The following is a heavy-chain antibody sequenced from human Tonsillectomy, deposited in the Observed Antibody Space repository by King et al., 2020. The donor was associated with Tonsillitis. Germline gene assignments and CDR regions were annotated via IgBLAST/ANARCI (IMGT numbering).Heavy chain of an antibody. V-gene: IGHV1-18*01. D-gene: IGHD2-15*01. J-gene: IGHJ4*02. CDR1: GYPFTTYG. CDR2: ISASNGNT. CDR3: ARVGWVYSFSNLLVVY. Sequence: QLVQSGPEVKMPGASVKVSCKASGYPFTTYGIAWVRQAPGQGLEWMGWISASNGNTNYAQMFQGRVTMTTDTSTSTAYMELRSLRSDDTAVYYCARVGWVYSFSNLLVVYWDQGTLVTVSS.